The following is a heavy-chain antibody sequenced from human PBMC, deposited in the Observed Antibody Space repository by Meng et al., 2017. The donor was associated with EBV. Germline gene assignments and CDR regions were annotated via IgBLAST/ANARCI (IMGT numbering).Heavy chain of an antibody. J-gene: IGHJ4*02. CDR1: GYTVTSYG. CDR2: ISAYNGNT. D-gene: IGHD3-16*02. CDR3: ARVRTFGGVIPPDY. Sequence: QVQVVQYGAEVKKPGASVKVSCKAPGYTVTSYGISWVRQAPGQGLEWMGWISAYNGNTNYAQKLQGRVTMTTDTSTSTAYMELRSLRSDDTAVYYCARVRTFGGVIPPDYWGQGTLVTVSS. V-gene: IGHV1-18*01.